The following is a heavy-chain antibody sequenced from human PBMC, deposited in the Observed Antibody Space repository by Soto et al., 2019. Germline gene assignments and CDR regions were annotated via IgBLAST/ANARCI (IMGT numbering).Heavy chain of an antibody. J-gene: IGHJ4*02. CDR3: ARGRAYYDSSGYHYFFDS. D-gene: IGHD3-22*01. CDR2: ISSASSTI. Sequence: PGGSLRLSCAASGFTFSTYSMSWVRQAPGKGLEWVSYISSASSTIYYEDSVKGRFTSSRDNTKNSLYLQMNSLRDEDTAVYYCARGRAYYDSSGYHYFFDSWGQGTLVTVSS. CDR1: GFTFSTYS. V-gene: IGHV3-48*02.